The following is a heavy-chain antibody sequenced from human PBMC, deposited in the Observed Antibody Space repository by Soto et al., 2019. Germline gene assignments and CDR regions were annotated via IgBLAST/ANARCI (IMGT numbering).Heavy chain of an antibody. CDR1: GFTFGSYA. Sequence: EVQLLESGGGLVQPGGSLRLSCAASGFTFGSYAMSWVRQAPGKGLEWVSLISGTGDSSEYANSVKGRFTISRDYSKTTVFLQMNSLRAEDTAVYFCAKDNGNYGSGSFSHWGQGTXVTVSS. J-gene: IGHJ4*02. CDR2: ISGTGDSS. V-gene: IGHV3-23*01. D-gene: IGHD3-10*01. CDR3: AKDNGNYGSGSFSH.